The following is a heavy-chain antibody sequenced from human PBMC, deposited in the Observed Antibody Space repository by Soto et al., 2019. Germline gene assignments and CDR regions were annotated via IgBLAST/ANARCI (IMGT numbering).Heavy chain of an antibody. CDR3: ARSPPIGYSSSWYRRGGDYYYYYMDV. Sequence: QVQLVESGGGLVKPGGSLRLSCAASGFTFSDYYMSWIRQAPGKGLEWVSYISSSGSTIYYADSVKGRFTISRDNAKNSLYRQMNSLRAEDTAVYYCARSPPIGYSSSWYRRGGDYYYYYMDVWGKGTTVTVSS. V-gene: IGHV3-11*01. D-gene: IGHD6-13*01. J-gene: IGHJ6*03. CDR2: ISSSGSTI. CDR1: GFTFSDYY.